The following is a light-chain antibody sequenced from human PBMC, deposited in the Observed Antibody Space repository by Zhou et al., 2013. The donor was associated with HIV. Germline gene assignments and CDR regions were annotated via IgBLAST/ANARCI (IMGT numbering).Light chain of an antibody. CDR3: LQYNTYPFT. CDR2: DAS. Sequence: DIQMTQSPSSLSASVGDRVTITCQASQDISNYLNWYQQKPGKAPKLLIYDASSLQSGVPSRFTGSGSGTEFTLTISSLQPEDRATYFCLQYNTYPFTFGGGTKVEI. CDR1: QDISNY. J-gene: IGKJ4*01. V-gene: IGKV1-16*01.